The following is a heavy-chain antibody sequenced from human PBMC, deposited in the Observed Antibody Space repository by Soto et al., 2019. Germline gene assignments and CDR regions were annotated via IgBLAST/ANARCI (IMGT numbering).Heavy chain of an antibody. CDR1: GGSISSSSYY. J-gene: IGHJ6*02. Sequence: SETLSLTCTVSGGSISSSSYYWGWIRQPPGKGLECIGSIYYSGSTYYNPSLKGRVTISVDTSKNQFSLKLSSVTAADTAVYYCASPIVVVPAAMRGVYYYGMDVWGQGTTVTVSS. CDR2: IYYSGST. D-gene: IGHD2-2*01. V-gene: IGHV4-39*01. CDR3: ASPIVVVPAAMRGVYYYGMDV.